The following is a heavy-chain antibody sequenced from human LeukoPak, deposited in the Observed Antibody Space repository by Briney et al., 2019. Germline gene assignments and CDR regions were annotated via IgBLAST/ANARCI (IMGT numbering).Heavy chain of an antibody. Sequence: GGSLRLSCAASGFTVSRNFMCWVRQAPGKGLEWVSIIYSEGSTSYADSVKGRFTISRDSSKNTLYLQMNSLRVEDTAVYYCASDYNFDYWGQGTLVTVSS. CDR3: ASDYNFDY. D-gene: IGHD2-2*02. J-gene: IGHJ4*02. V-gene: IGHV3-66*01. CDR1: GFTVSRNF. CDR2: IYSEGST.